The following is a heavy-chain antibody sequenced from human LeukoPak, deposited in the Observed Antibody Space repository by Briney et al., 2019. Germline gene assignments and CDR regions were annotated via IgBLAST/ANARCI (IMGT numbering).Heavy chain of an antibody. CDR2: ISGSGGST. CDR1: GFTFSSYA. CDR3: ATERTYYDFWSGYPKGSWFDP. J-gene: IGHJ5*02. V-gene: IGHV3-23*01. D-gene: IGHD3-3*01. Sequence: GGSLRLSCAASGFTFSSYAMSWVRQAPGKGLEWVSAISGSGGSTYYADSVKGRFTISRDNPKNTLYLQMNSLRAEDTAVYYCATERTYYDFWSGYPKGSWFDPWGQGTLVTVSS.